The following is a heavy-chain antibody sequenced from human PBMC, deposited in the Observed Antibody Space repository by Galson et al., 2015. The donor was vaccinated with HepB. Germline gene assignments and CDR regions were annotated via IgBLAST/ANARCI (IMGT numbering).Heavy chain of an antibody. D-gene: IGHD2-2*01. V-gene: IGHV3-33*01. J-gene: IGHJ6*02. Sequence: SLRLSCAASGFTFSSYGMHWVRQAPGKGLEWVAVIWYDGSNKYYADSVKGRFTISRDNAKNSLYLQMNSLRAEDTAVYYCARDRGGYCSSTSCYWNYYYYGMDVWGQGTTVTVSS. CDR3: ARDRGGYCSSTSCYWNYYYYGMDV. CDR2: IWYDGSNK. CDR1: GFTFSSYG.